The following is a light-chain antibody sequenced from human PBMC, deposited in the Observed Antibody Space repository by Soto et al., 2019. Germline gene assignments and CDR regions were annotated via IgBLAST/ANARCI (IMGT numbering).Light chain of an antibody. Sequence: QAVVTQPASVSGPPGQSITISCTGTSSDVGGYNYVSWYQQHPGKAPKLMIYEVTNRPSGVSNRFSGSKSGNTASLTISGLQAEDEADYYCSSYTSSNTDVFGTGTKVTVL. CDR1: SSDVGGYNY. J-gene: IGLJ1*01. CDR2: EVT. V-gene: IGLV2-14*01. CDR3: SSYTSSNTDV.